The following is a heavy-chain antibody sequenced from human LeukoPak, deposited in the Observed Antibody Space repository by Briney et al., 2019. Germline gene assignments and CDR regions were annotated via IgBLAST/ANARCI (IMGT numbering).Heavy chain of an antibody. V-gene: IGHV4-34*01. J-gene: IGHJ3*02. CDR2: INHSGST. CDR1: GGSFSGYY. Sequence: PSETLSLTCAVYGGSFSGYYWSWIRQPPGKGLEWIGEINHSGSTNYNPSLKSRVTISVDTSKNQFSLKLSSVTAADTAVYYCARGSSSWYSDALDIWGQGTMVTVSS. D-gene: IGHD6-13*01. CDR3: ARGSSSWYSDALDI.